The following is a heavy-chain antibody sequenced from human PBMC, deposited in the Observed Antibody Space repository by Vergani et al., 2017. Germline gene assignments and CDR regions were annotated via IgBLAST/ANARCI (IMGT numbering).Heavy chain of an antibody. V-gene: IGHV4-61*05. CDR1: GGSISSSSYY. J-gene: IGHJ4*02. D-gene: IGHD4-17*01. Sequence: QVQLQESGPGLVKPSETLSLTCTVSGGSISSSSYYWGWIRQPPGKGLEWIGYIYYSGSTNYNPSLKSRVTISVDTSKNQFSLKLSSVTAADTAVYYCARRAGDLYSYCFDYWGQGTLVTVSS. CDR3: ARRAGDLYSYCFDY. CDR2: IYYSGST.